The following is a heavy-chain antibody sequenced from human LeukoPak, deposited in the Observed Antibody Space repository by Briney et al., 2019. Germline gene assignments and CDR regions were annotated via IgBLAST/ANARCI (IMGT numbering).Heavy chain of an antibody. CDR2: ISGSSSTT. CDR3: AKGMEWVVVPAALDV. J-gene: IGHJ6*02. Sequence: GGSLRLSCAASGFTFSSYAMSWVRQAPGEGLQWVSAISGSSSTTFYADSVKGRFTISRDNSMDTLFLQMNSLRAEDTALYYCAKGMEWVVVPAALDVWGQGTPVTVSS. V-gene: IGHV3-23*01. CDR1: GFTFSSYA. D-gene: IGHD2-2*01.